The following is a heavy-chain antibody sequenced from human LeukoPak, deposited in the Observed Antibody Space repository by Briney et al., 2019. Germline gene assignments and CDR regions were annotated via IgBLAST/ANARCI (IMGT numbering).Heavy chain of an antibody. CDR2: IIPILGIA. V-gene: IGHV1-69*04. D-gene: IGHD6-19*01. CDR3: ARVDSSGWPDY. J-gene: IGHJ4*02. CDR1: GGTFSSYA. Sequence: GASVKVSCKASGGTFSSYAISWVRQAPGQGLEWMGRIIPILGIANYAQKFQGRVTITADKSTSTAYMELSSLRSEDTAVYYCARVDSSGWPDYWGQGTLVTVSS.